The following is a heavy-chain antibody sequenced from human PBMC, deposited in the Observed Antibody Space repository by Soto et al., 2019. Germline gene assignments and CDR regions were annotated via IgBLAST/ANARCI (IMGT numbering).Heavy chain of an antibody. CDR1: GGSIYTDDW. V-gene: IGHV4-4*02. CDR2: VNQFVGT. CDR3: ANWGGLNFPRRS. Sequence: QVRLQESGPGLVEPSGALSLTCAVSGGSIYTDDWWTWARQTPGKGLEWIGEVNQFVGTNYNPPLRSRVTISIVKTKTPSSLELTPVTAADTAVYYCANWGGLNFPRRSWGPGTLVPVSS. D-gene: IGHD3-16*01. J-gene: IGHJ5*02.